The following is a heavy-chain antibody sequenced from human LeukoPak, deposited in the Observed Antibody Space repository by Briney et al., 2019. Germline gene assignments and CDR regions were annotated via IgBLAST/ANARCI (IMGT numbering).Heavy chain of an antibody. J-gene: IGHJ4*02. CDR1: GYTFSDYG. CDR2: ILYDGSYK. Sequence: PGGSLRLSCEASGYTFSDYGMHWVRQAPGKGLEWVAVILYDGSYKSYVDSVRGRFTISRDNSKDRPYLQMNSLRAEDTAIYYCAKDRYPMVRGMMIAFDFWGQGTRVTVSS. CDR3: AKDRYPMVRGMMIAFDF. V-gene: IGHV3-30*18. D-gene: IGHD3-10*01.